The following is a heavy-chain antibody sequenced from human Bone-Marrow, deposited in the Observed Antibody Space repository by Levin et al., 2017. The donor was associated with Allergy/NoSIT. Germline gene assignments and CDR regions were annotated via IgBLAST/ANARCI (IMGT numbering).Heavy chain of an antibody. CDR3: ARFSGYYSLSGYVEL. CDR1: GYSFTGYW. Sequence: RGESLKISCQGSGYSFTGYWIGWVRQMPGKGLEWMAIIYPHDSTIRYSPSFQGQVTVSADTSLNTAYLQWSSLRASDTAIYYCARFSGYYSLSGYVELWGRGTVVTVSS. CDR2: IYPHDSTI. V-gene: IGHV5-51*01. D-gene: IGHD3-3*01. J-gene: IGHJ2*01.